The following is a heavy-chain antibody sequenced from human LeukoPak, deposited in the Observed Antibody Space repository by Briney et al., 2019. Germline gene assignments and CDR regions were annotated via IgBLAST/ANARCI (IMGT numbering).Heavy chain of an antibody. D-gene: IGHD3-22*01. Sequence: GGSLRLSCAASGFTFSDYYMSWIRQAPGKGLEWVSYISRSGSTIYYADSVKGRFTISRDNSKNSLYLQMNSLRAEDTAVYYCARDGAMIVVGEGAFDIWGQGTMVTVSS. J-gene: IGHJ3*02. CDR2: ISRSGSTI. CDR1: GFTFSDYY. V-gene: IGHV3-11*01. CDR3: ARDGAMIVVGEGAFDI.